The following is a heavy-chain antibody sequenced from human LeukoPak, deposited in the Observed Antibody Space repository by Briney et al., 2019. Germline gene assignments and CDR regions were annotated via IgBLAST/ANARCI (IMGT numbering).Heavy chain of an antibody. J-gene: IGHJ1*01. Sequence: SETLSLTCTVSSRSISSGGYYWSRTPQHPGTGLEWIGYIHYSGSTYYKSSLKSRVTISVDTSKNQFSLNLSSVTAADTAVYYCARGGIAAAAEEYFQHWGQGTLVTVSS. CDR1: SRSISSGGYY. CDR2: IHYSGST. V-gene: IGHV4-31*03. CDR3: ARGGIAAAAEEYFQH. D-gene: IGHD6-13*01.